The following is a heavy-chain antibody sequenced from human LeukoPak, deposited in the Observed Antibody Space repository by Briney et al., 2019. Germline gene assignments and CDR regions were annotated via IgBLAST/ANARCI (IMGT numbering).Heavy chain of an antibody. Sequence: GGSLRLSCAASGFTFSSYAMSWVRQAPGKGLEWVSAISGSGGSTYYADSVKGRFTVSRDNAKNTVYLQMKSLRAEDTAVYYCAKVGNYSAGWYYFDYWGQGALVTVSS. CDR3: AKVGNYSAGWYYFDY. J-gene: IGHJ4*02. D-gene: IGHD6-19*01. CDR2: ISGSGGST. CDR1: GFTFSSYA. V-gene: IGHV3-23*01.